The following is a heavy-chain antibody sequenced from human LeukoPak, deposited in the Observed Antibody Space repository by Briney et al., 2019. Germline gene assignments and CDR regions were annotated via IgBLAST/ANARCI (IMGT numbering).Heavy chain of an antibody. J-gene: IGHJ5*02. Sequence: ASVKVSCKASGYTFTSYGISWVRQAPGQGLEWMGWVSAYNGNTNYAQKLQGRVTMTTDTSTSTAYMELRSLRSDDTAVYYCARDFTPLTSIAARPAWFDPWGQGTLVTVSS. CDR1: GYTFTSYG. D-gene: IGHD6-6*01. V-gene: IGHV1-18*01. CDR2: VSAYNGNT. CDR3: ARDFTPLTSIAARPAWFDP.